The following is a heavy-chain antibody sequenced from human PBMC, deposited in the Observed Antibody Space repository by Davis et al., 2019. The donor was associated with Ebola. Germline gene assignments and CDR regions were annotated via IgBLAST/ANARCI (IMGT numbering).Heavy chain of an antibody. J-gene: IGHJ4*02. CDR3: ARARSPQKGTHCFDF. V-gene: IGHV4-61*09. CDR1: GDSISSGIYF. D-gene: IGHD1-1*01. CDR2: IDTSGST. Sequence: PSETLSLTCTISGDSISSGIYFWSWIRQPAGKGLEWVGHIDTSGSTIYNPSLKSRVTISADTSKNHFSLNLTSVTATDTAVYYCARARSPQKGTHCFDFWGQGTLVTVSS.